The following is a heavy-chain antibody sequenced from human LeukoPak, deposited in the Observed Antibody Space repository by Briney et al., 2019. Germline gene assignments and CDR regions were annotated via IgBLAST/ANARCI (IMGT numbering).Heavy chain of an antibody. Sequence: ASVKVSCKASGGTFSSYAISWVRQAPGQGLEWMGWVSPCNGNAKYAQKLQGGVTMTTDTSTSTSYMELRSLRSDDTAVYYCARTGNWAPDYWGQGTLVTVSS. D-gene: IGHD1-14*01. V-gene: IGHV1-18*01. CDR3: ARTGNWAPDY. CDR1: GGTFSSYA. CDR2: VSPCNGNA. J-gene: IGHJ4*02.